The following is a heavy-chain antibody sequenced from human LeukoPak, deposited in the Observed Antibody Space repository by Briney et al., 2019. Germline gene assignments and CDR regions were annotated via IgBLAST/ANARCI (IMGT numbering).Heavy chain of an antibody. J-gene: IGHJ6*02. D-gene: IGHD6-25*01. Sequence: GGSLRLSCAASEFTGSSNYMSWVRQAPGKGLEWALVIYSDGSTYYADSVKGRYSIYGDNSKSMLYLQMNSLRADDTAVYYCARSRGYGVTGGMDVWGQGTTVTVSS. V-gene: IGHV3-53*01. CDR2: IYSDGST. CDR3: ARSRGYGVTGGMDV. CDR1: EFTGSSNY.